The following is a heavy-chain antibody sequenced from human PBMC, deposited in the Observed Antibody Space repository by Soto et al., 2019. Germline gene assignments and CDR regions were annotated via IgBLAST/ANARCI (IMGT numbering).Heavy chain of an antibody. CDR3: ARGNTYNSAGFEV. D-gene: IGHD1-20*01. Sequence: ASVKVSCKASGYTFSDFDINWLRQASGQGPEWMGWMNAKSGDTFFAQRFKGKINMTWDTSLSTAYMEVGSLTSDDMAMYYCARGNTYNSAGFEVWGQGISVTVSS. J-gene: IGHJ3*01. V-gene: IGHV1-8*01. CDR1: GYTFSDFD. CDR2: MNAKSGDT.